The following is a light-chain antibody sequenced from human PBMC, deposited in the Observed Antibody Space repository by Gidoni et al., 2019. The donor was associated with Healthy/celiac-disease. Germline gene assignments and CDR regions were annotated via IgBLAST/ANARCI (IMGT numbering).Light chain of an antibody. J-gene: IGKJ1*01. Sequence: AIRMTQSHSSFSASTVDRVTITCRASQGISSYLAWYQQKPGKAPKLLIYAASTLQSGVPSRFSGSGSGTDFTLTISCLQSEDFATYYCQQYYSYPQTFGQGTKVEIK. V-gene: IGKV1-8*01. CDR1: QGISSY. CDR3: QQYYSYPQT. CDR2: AAS.